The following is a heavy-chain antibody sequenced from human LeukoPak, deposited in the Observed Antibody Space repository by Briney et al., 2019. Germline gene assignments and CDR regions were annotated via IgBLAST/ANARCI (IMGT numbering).Heavy chain of an antibody. CDR3: ARDKYIAYFDY. Sequence: GGSLRLSCAASGFTFSSYWMSWVRQAPGKGLEWVANIKQDGSEKYYVDSVKGRFTISRDNARNSLYLQMNSLRAEDTAVYYCARDKYIAYFDYWGQGTLVTVSS. CDR1: GFTFSSYW. J-gene: IGHJ4*02. V-gene: IGHV3-7*01. D-gene: IGHD5-12*01. CDR2: IKQDGSEK.